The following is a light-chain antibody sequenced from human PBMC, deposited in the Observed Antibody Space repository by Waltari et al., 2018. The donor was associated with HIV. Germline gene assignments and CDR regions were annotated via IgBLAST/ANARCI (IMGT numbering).Light chain of an antibody. CDR2: EVT. J-gene: IGLJ1*01. CDR3: CSYAGSSAFV. CDR1: SSDVGSYNL. V-gene: IGLV2-23*02. Sequence: QSALTQPASVSGSPGQSITISCTGTSSDVGSYNLVSWYQHHPGKAPKLMIFEVTERPSGVSNLFSVSKSGNTASLTISGLQADDEADYYCCSYAGSSAFVFGTGTKVTVL.